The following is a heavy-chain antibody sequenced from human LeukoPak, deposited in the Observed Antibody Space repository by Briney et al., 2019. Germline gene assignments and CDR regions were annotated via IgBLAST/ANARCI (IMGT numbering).Heavy chain of an antibody. CDR3: ARGSYRPDY. V-gene: IGHV3-48*03. CDR1: GFTFSSYE. D-gene: IGHD1-26*01. CDR2: ISSSGSTI. Sequence: GGSLRLSCAASGFTFSSYEMNWLRQAPGKGLKWVSYISSSGSTIYYADSVKGRLTISRDNAKNSLYLQMNSLRAEDTAVYYCARGSYRPDYWGQGTLVTVSS. J-gene: IGHJ4*02.